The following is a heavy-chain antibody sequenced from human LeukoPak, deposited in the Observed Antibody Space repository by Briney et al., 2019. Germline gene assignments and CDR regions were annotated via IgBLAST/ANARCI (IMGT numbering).Heavy chain of an antibody. CDR1: GFTFSSYA. D-gene: IGHD3-10*01. CDR3: AKHGSGSYAIYYFDY. Sequence: PGGSLRLSCAASGFTFSSYAMSWVRQAPGKGLEWVSAISGSGGSTYYADSVKGRFTISRDNSKNTLYLQMNSLSAEDTAVYYCAKHGSGSYAIYYFDYWGQGTLVTVSS. J-gene: IGHJ4*02. V-gene: IGHV3-23*01. CDR2: ISGSGGST.